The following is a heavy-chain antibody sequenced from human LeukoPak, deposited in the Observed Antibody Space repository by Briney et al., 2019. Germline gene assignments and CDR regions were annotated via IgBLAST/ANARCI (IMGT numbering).Heavy chain of an antibody. CDR1: GFTFSSYA. J-gene: IGHJ4*02. V-gene: IGHV3-66*04. D-gene: IGHD3-22*01. Sequence: GGSLRLSCAASGFTFSSYAMSWVRQAPGKGLEWVSIIYRGGSTNYADSVKGRFTISRDTSKNTLYLQMNSLRAEDTAVYYCARLSANSSAYFFDYWGQGTLVTVSS. CDR2: IYRGGST. CDR3: ARLSANSSAYFFDY.